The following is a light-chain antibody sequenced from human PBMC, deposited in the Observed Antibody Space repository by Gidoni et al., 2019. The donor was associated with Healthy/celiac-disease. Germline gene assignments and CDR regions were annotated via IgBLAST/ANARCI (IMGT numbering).Light chain of an antibody. Sequence: DIQMTQSPSPLSASVGDRVTITCRASQSISTYLNWYQQKPGKAPNLLIYVASSLQSGVPSRFSGSGSGTDLTLTISSLQPEDFATYYCQQSYSTPFTFGPGTKVDIK. J-gene: IGKJ3*01. V-gene: IGKV1-39*01. CDR1: QSISTY. CDR2: VAS. CDR3: QQSYSTPFT.